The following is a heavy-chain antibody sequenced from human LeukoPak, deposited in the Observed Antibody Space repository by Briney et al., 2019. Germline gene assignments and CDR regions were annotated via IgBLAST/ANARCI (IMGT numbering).Heavy chain of an antibody. J-gene: IGHJ6*02. V-gene: IGHV3-7*04. CDR1: GFTFSNYA. CDR2: INQDGSEM. Sequence: GGSLRLSCAASGFTFSNYAMTWVRQAPGKGLQWVANINQDGSEMYYVDSVKGRFTISRDNAKNSLYLQMNSLRAEDTAVYYCARSAGEIYYYYGMDVWGQGTTVTVSS. D-gene: IGHD3-16*01. CDR3: ARSAGEIYYYYGMDV.